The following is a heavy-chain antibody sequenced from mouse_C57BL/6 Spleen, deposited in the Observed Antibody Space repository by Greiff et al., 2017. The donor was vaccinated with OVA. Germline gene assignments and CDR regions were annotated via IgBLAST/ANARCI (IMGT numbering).Heavy chain of an antibody. V-gene: IGHV10-1*01. CDR2: IRSKSNNYAT. Sequence: EVKLMESGGGLVQPKGSLKLSCAASGFSFNTYAMNWVRQAPGKGLEWVARIRSKSNNYATYYADSVKDRFTISRDDSESMLYLQMNNLKTEDTAMYYCVRQGDYDEDWFAYWGQGTLVTVSA. CDR1: GFSFNTYA. D-gene: IGHD2-4*01. CDR3: VRQGDYDEDWFAY. J-gene: IGHJ3*01.